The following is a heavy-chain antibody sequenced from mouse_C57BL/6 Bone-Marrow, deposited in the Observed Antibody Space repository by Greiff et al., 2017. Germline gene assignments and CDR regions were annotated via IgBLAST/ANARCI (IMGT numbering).Heavy chain of an antibody. CDR3: ARWSYYEAWFAY. CDR1: GYTFTDYY. V-gene: IGHV1-19*01. Sequence: SGPVLVKPGASVKMSCKASGYTFTDYYMNWVKQSPGKSLEWIGVINPYNGGTSYNQKFKGKATLTVDKSSSTAYMELNSLTSEDSAVYYCARWSYYEAWFAYWGQGTLVTVSA. D-gene: IGHD1-1*01. J-gene: IGHJ3*01. CDR2: INPYNGGT.